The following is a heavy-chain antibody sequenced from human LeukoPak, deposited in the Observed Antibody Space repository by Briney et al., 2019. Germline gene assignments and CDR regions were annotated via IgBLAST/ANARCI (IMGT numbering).Heavy chain of an antibody. CDR2: ISYIGST. V-gene: IGHV4-59*11. CDR3: ARDLVTVTKGFDI. Sequence: PSETLSLTCAVSDDSFSSHYWTWIRQPPGRGLEWIGYISYIGSTNYNPSLKSRVTISIDTSKNQFSLKLSSVTAADTAVYYCARDLVTVTKGFDIWGQGTMVSVSS. CDR1: DDSFSSHY. J-gene: IGHJ3*02. D-gene: IGHD4-17*01.